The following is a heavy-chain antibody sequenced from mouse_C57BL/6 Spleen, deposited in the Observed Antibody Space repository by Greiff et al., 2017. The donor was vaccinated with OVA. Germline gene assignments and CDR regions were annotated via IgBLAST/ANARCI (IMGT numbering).Heavy chain of an antibody. Sequence: EVMLVESGGGLVKPGGSLKLSCAASGFTFSSYAMSWVRQTPEKRLEWVATISDGGSYTYYPDNVKGRFTISRDNAKNNLYLQMSHLKSEDTAMYYCARDRNYYSNYFAYWGQGTLVTVSA. CDR2: ISDGGSYT. D-gene: IGHD2-5*01. J-gene: IGHJ3*01. CDR1: GFTFSSYA. CDR3: ARDRNYYSNYFAY. V-gene: IGHV5-4*01.